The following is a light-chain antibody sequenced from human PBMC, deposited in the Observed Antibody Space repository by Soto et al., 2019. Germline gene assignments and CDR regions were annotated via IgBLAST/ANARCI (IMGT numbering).Light chain of an antibody. CDR1: QSVSSS. Sequence: EIVLTQSPATLSLSPGERATLSCRASQSVSSSLAWYQQKPGQAPRLLIYDASNRATDIPARFSGSGSGTDFTLTISSIEHEDFAVYYCQQRSNWPSTFGQGTKLEIK. CDR3: QQRSNWPST. CDR2: DAS. J-gene: IGKJ2*01. V-gene: IGKV3-11*01.